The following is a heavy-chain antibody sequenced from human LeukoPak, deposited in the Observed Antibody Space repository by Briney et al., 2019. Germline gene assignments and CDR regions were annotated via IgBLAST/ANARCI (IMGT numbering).Heavy chain of an antibody. CDR1: EYTFTNND. CDR2: MNPKSGDT. J-gene: IGHJ5*02. CDR3: ARKVGATTNWFDP. Sequence: ASVKVSCKASEYTFTNNDINWVRQAPGPGLGWVGWMNPKSGDTGYAQKFQGRVTLTRNISITTAYMEMSSLRLEDTAVYYCARKVGATTNWFDPWGQGTLVTVSS. D-gene: IGHD1-26*01. V-gene: IGHV1-8*02.